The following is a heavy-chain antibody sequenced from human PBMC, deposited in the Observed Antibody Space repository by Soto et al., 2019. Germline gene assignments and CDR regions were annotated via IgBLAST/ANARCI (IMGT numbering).Heavy chain of an antibody. CDR3: ARDKGEELQLCIGFDY. Sequence: SVKVSCKASGGTFSSYAISWVRQAPGQGLEWMGGIIPIFGTANYAQKFQGRVTITADESTSTAYMELSSLRSEDTAVYYCARDKGEELQLCIGFDYWGQGTLVIVSS. D-gene: IGHD5-18*01. CDR2: IIPIFGTA. CDR1: GGTFSSYA. J-gene: IGHJ4*02. V-gene: IGHV1-69*13.